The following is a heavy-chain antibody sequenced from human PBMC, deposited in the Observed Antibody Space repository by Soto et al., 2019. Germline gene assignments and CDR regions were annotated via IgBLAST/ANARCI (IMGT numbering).Heavy chain of an antibody. Sequence: EVQLVESGGGLVQPGRSLRLSCAASGFTFDDYAMHWVRQAPGKGLEWVSGISWNSGSIGYADSVKGRFTISRDNAKNSLYLQMNSLRAEDTALYYCARDSFYEPHDAFDIWGQGTMVTVSS. CDR3: ARDSFYEPHDAFDI. J-gene: IGHJ3*02. CDR1: GFTFDDYA. CDR2: ISWNSGSI. V-gene: IGHV3-9*01. D-gene: IGHD2-15*01.